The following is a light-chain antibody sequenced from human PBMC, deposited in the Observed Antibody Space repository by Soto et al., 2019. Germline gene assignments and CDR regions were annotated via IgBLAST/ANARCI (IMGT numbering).Light chain of an antibody. CDR1: ESISSW. Sequence: DIQMTQSPSTLSASVGDRFTTTCRSSESISSWLAWYQQKPGKAHKLLIYDASSLESGVPSRFSGSGSGTDFTLTISSLQPEDFATYYCQQLERYPSTFGGGTKVDIK. J-gene: IGKJ4*01. CDR3: QQLERYPST. V-gene: IGKV1-5*01. CDR2: DAS.